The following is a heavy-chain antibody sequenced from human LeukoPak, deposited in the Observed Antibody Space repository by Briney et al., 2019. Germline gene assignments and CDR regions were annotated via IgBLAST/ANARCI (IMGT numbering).Heavy chain of an antibody. CDR1: GGSFSGYY. V-gene: IGHV4-59*12. CDR3: AREIWDYYDSSGATTPYYFDY. D-gene: IGHD3-22*01. Sequence: SETLSLTCAVYGGSFSGYYWSWIRQPPGKGLEWIAYISDIGSINYNPSLKSRVTISLDTSKNQFSLKLSSVTAADTAVYYCAREIWDYYDSSGATTPYYFDYWGQGTLVTVSS. J-gene: IGHJ4*02. CDR2: ISDIGSI.